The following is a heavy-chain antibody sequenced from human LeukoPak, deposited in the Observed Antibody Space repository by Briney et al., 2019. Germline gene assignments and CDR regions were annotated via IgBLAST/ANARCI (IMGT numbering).Heavy chain of an antibody. D-gene: IGHD3-10*02. Sequence: GGSLRLSCAASGFTFSSYTMHWVRQAPGKGLEYVSAIASNGGSTYYANSVQGRFTISRDNSKNTLYLQMGSLRHEDMAVYYCAELGITMIGGVWGKGTTVTISS. J-gene: IGHJ6*04. V-gene: IGHV3-64*01. CDR3: AELGITMIGGV. CDR2: IASNGGST. CDR1: GFTFSSYT.